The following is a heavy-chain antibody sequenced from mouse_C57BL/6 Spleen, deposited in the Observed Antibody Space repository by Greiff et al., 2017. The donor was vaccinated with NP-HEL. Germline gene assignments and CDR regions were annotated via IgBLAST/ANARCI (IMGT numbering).Heavy chain of an antibody. D-gene: IGHD4-1*01. J-gene: IGHJ4*01. CDR1: GYTFTSYW. Sequence: QVQLQQPGAELVRPGSSVKLSCKASGYTFTSYWMHWVKQRPIQGLEWIGNIDPSDSETHYNQKFKDKATLTVDKSSSTAYMQLSRLTSEDYAVYYCARKNNWDWGMDYWGQGTSVTVSS. V-gene: IGHV1-52*01. CDR2: IDPSDSET. CDR3: ARKNNWDWGMDY.